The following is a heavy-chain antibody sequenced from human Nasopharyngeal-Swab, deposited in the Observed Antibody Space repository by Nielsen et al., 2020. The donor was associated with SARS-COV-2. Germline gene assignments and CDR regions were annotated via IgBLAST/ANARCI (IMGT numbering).Heavy chain of an antibody. D-gene: IGHD2-21*02. V-gene: IGHV4-34*01. CDR3: ARSCRVVTAIRFAFDI. Sequence: WIRQPPGKGLEWIGEINHSGSTNYNPSLKSRVTISVDTSENQFSLKLSSVTAADTAVYYCARSCRVVTAIRFAFDIWGQGTMVTVSS. J-gene: IGHJ3*02. CDR2: INHSGST.